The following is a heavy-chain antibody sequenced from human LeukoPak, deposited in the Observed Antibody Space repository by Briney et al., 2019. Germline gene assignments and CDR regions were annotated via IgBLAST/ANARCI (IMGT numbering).Heavy chain of an antibody. Sequence: ASVKVSCKASGGTFSSYAISWVRQAPGQGLEWMGRIIPIFGTANYAQKFQGRVTITTDESTSTAYMELSSLRSEDTAVYYCASMDWNYGFDYWGQGTLVTVSS. D-gene: IGHD1-7*01. J-gene: IGHJ4*02. CDR3: ASMDWNYGFDY. CDR1: GGTFSSYA. CDR2: IIPIFGTA. V-gene: IGHV1-69*05.